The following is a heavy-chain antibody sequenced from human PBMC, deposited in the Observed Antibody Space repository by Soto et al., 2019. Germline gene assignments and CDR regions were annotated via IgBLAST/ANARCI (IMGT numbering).Heavy chain of an antibody. V-gene: IGHV3-33*03. CDR3: ARAQYTGSYFDACDV. Sequence: PXGSLKLSCAAAGVSFSSYGMHWVRQAPGKGLDWVAVILYDGSNKYYAESVKGRFTISRDNSKNTLYVQMNSLTVEDTAVYYCARAQYTGSYFDACDVWGQGTMVTVSS. CDR2: ILYDGSNK. J-gene: IGHJ3*01. D-gene: IGHD1-26*01. CDR1: GVSFSSYG.